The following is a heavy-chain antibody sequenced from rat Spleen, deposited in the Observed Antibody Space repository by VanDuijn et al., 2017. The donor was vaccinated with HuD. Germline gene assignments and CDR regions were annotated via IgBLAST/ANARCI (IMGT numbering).Heavy chain of an antibody. Sequence: EVQLQESGPGLVKPSQSLSLTCSVTGYSITSNYWGWIRKFPGNKMEWMGYISYSGSTSYNPSLKSRISITRDTSKNQFFLQLNSVTTEDTATYYCARRGNYYDGTHQGFDYWGQGVMVTVSS. CDR3: ARRGNYYDGTHQGFDY. D-gene: IGHD1-12*02. CDR1: GYSITSNY. V-gene: IGHV3-1*01. J-gene: IGHJ2*01. CDR2: ISYSGST.